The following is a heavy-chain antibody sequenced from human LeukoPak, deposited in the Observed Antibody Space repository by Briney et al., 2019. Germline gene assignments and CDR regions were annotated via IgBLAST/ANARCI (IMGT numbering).Heavy chain of an antibody. CDR2: ISGSGGST. D-gene: IGHD3-3*01. J-gene: IGHJ5*02. Sequence: GGSLRLSCAASGFTFSSYAMSWVRQAPGKGLEWVSAISGSGGSTYYADSVKGRFTISIDNSKNTLYLQMNSLRAEDTAVYYCAKVRGTIFLSGSNWFDPWGQGTLVTVSS. CDR1: GFTFSSYA. V-gene: IGHV3-23*01. CDR3: AKVRGTIFLSGSNWFDP.